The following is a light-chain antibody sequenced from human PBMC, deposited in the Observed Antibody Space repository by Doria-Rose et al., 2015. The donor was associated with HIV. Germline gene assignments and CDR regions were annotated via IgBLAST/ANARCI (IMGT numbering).Light chain of an antibody. CDR2: GNI. Sequence: QTVVTQEPSVSEAPGQRVTISCTGSSSNIGAGYDVHWYQQLPGTAPKLLIYGNINRPSGVPDRISGSKSGTSASLAITGLQAEDEADYYRQSYDSSLSGYVFGTGTKVTVL. J-gene: IGLJ1*01. CDR3: QSYDSSLSGYV. V-gene: IGLV1-40*01. CDR1: SSNIGAGYD.